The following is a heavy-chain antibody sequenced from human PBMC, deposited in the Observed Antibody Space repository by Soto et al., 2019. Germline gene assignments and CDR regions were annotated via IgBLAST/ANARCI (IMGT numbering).Heavy chain of an antibody. CDR3: ASSGPAVLNGLYYPDMDV. J-gene: IGHJ6*02. CDR1: GGSLSGYY. CDR2: INHSGNT. Sequence: ASETLSLTCSIYGGSLSGYYWSWIRQPPGKGLEWIGEINHSGNTNYNPSLKSRVTISVDTSNNQFSLKLNSVTAADTAVYYCASSGPAVLNGLYYPDMDVWGQGTTVTVSS. D-gene: IGHD2-2*01. V-gene: IGHV4-34*01.